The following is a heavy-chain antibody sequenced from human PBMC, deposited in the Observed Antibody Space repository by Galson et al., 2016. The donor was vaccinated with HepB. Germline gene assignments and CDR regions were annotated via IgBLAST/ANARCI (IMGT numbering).Heavy chain of an antibody. D-gene: IGHD3-22*01. V-gene: IGHV3-30*04. J-gene: IGHJ4*02. CDR3: AREHSRGWFFFDY. Sequence: SLRLSCATSGFTFSSYALHWFRQAPGKGLEWVAVMSSDGRDEYFADSVRGRFTISRDNSKNMVNLQMSSLRPEDTAVYYCAREHSRGWFFFDYWGQGTLVTVSS. CDR2: MSSDGRDE. CDR1: GFTFSSYA.